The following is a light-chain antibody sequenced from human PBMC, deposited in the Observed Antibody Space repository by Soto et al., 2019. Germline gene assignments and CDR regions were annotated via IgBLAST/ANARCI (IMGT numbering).Light chain of an antibody. J-gene: IGLJ2*01. CDR2: DTS. V-gene: IGLV7-46*01. CDR1: SGAVTSGHY. CDR3: SLSYSDSVV. Sequence: QAVVTQEPSLTVSPGGTVTLTCGSSSGAVTSGHYPYWFQQKPGQAPRTLIYDTSNKHSWTPARFSGSLLGGKAALTLSGAQPEDEAEYYCSLSYSDSVVFGGGTKVTVL.